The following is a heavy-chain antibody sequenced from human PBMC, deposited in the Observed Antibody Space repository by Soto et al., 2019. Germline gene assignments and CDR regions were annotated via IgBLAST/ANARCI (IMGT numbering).Heavy chain of an antibody. CDR3: ARETVGATGADH. CDR2: IIPIIGVT. D-gene: IGHD1-26*01. J-gene: IGHJ4*02. CDR1: GDTFNSYV. Sequence: QVQLVQSGAEVKRPGSSVKVSCESSGDTFNSYVISWVRQAPGQGLEWMGGIIPIIGVTHYAQKFQGRVTITAHSSTGTAYLELTSLRSEDTALYYCARETVGATGADHWGQGALVTVSS. V-gene: IGHV1-69*17.